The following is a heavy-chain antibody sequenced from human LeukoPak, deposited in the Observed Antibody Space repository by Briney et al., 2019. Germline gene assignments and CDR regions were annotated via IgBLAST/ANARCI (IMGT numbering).Heavy chain of an antibody. CDR1: GFTFSSYG. CDR2: LWSDASNT. D-gene: IGHD7-27*01. CDR3: AREDWGTTGHSFGY. Sequence: LGGSLRLSCAASGFTFSSYGMHWVRQAPGKGLELVAVLWSDASNTYYADSVKGRFTISRDLSKNTLYLQMTSLRVEDTAVYYCAREDWGTTGHSFGYWGQGTLVTVSS. J-gene: IGHJ4*02. V-gene: IGHV3-33*01.